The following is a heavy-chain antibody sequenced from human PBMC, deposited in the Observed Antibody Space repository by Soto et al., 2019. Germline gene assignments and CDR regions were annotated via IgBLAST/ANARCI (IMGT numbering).Heavy chain of an antibody. J-gene: IGHJ5*02. CDR3: ARGSRFDWFDP. V-gene: IGHV1-18*04. D-gene: IGHD3-3*01. CDR2: ISAYNGNA. CDR1: GYTFTNYG. Sequence: QVQLVQSGAEVKKPGASVKVSCRASGYTFTNYGFSWVRQAPGQGLEWMGWISAYNGNANYAQNFQGRVTMTTDTPTSTADMELRSLRSDDTAIYYCARGSRFDWFDPWGQGTLVTVSS.